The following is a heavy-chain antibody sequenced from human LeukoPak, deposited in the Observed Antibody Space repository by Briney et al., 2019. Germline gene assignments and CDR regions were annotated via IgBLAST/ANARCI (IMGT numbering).Heavy chain of an antibody. CDR1: GFTFSSYG. D-gene: IGHD1-14*01. J-gene: IGHJ6*03. V-gene: IGHV3-30*02. CDR3: AKADRTGSYSYYYMDV. CDR2: IHFDGGYK. Sequence: GGSLRLSCAASGFTFSSYGMHWVRQAPGKGLEWVALIHFDGGYKYNADSVKGRFTISRDNSKSTLYLQMNGLTAEDTAVYYCAKADRTGSYSYYYMDVWGKGTAVTVSS.